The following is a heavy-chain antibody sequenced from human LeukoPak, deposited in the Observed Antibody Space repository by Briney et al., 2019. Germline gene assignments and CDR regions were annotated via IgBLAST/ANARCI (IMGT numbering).Heavy chain of an antibody. Sequence: GGSLRLSCAASGFTFSTFAMIWVRQAPGKGLEWVAFIRFDGNTQYYADSVKGRFTISRDNSKNALYLELNYLRAEDTALYYCAKDRSGYSYGLFDDWGQGTLVTVSS. V-gene: IGHV3-30*02. CDR2: IRFDGNTQ. D-gene: IGHD5-18*01. CDR1: GFTFSTFA. J-gene: IGHJ4*02. CDR3: AKDRSGYSYGLFDD.